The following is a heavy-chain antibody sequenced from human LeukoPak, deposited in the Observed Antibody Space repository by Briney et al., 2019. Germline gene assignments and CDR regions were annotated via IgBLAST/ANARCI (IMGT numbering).Heavy chain of an antibody. CDR2: VFNGGST. Sequence: SETLSLTCSVSGASIDSHYWSWIRQSPGKGLEWIGYVFNGGSTNYNPSLNSRVTMSLATSRAQFSLRLSSVTAADTAIYYCASRPADTTWYGVFDYWSQGTLVTVSS. V-gene: IGHV4-59*11. CDR3: ASRPADTTWYGVFDY. CDR1: GASIDSHY. J-gene: IGHJ4*02. D-gene: IGHD3-10*01.